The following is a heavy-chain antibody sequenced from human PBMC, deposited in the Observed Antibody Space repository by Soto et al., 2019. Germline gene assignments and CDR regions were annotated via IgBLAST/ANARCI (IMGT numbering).Heavy chain of an antibody. CDR2: IYYSGST. D-gene: IGHD3-10*01. Sequence: SGTLSLPCTLSCGSITSYYRGWIREPPGKGLEWIGYIYYSGSTNYTPSLKSRVTISVDTSKNQFSLKLSSVTAADTAVYYCARAPMVRGVIYGMDVWGQGTTVTVSS. J-gene: IGHJ6*02. V-gene: IGHV4-59*13. CDR1: CGSITSYY. CDR3: ARAPMVRGVIYGMDV.